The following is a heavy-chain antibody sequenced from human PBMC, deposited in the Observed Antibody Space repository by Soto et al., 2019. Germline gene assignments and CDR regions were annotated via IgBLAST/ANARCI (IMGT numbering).Heavy chain of an antibody. J-gene: IGHJ4*02. D-gene: IGHD3-10*01. CDR1: GFTFSTYA. CDR3: AKDREAPIY. V-gene: IGHV3-23*01. Sequence: EVQLLESGGDLIQPGGSLRLSCAASGFTFSTYAMSWVRQAPGKGLEWILSISGGGDETYYTDSVKGRFTISRDNSKNTWYLQMNSLRAEDTAVYYCAKDREAPIYWGQGTLVTVSS. CDR2: ISGGGDET.